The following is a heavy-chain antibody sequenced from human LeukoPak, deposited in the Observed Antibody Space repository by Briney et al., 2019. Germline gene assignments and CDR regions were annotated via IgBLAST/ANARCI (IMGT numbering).Heavy chain of an antibody. CDR1: GLTGSHNC. V-gene: IGHV3-53*01. D-gene: IGHD4-17*01. CDR3: IVFGDSNH. J-gene: IGHJ5*02. Sequence: GGSLRLSCAASGLTGSHNCVSWVRQAPGKGLEWVSAIHTSGDTCYADSVKGRFTISRDTSKNTLYLQINSLRDEDTAVYYCIVFGDSNHWGQGTLVAVSS. CDR2: IHTSGDT.